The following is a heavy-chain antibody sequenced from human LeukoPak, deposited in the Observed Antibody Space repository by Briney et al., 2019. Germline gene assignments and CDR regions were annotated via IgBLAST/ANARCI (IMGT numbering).Heavy chain of an antibody. D-gene: IGHD1-26*01. V-gene: IGHV5-51*01. Sequence: GESLKISCKGSGYSFTSYWIGWVRQMPGKGLEWMGIIYPGDSDTRYSPSFQGQVTISADESISTAYLQWSSLKASDTAMYYCATDSGVIVGATRAFDIWGQGTMVTVSS. CDR1: GYSFTSYW. CDR3: ATDSGVIVGATRAFDI. J-gene: IGHJ3*02. CDR2: IYPGDSDT.